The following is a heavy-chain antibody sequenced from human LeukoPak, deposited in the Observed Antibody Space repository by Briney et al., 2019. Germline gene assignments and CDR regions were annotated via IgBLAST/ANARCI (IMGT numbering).Heavy chain of an antibody. V-gene: IGHV4-59*01. CDR1: GDSMTSDY. D-gene: IGHD3-10*01. CDR3: ARDRGIGYGPSDLDF. CDR2: VYHSGTS. J-gene: IGHJ4*02. Sequence: SETLSLTCTVSGDSMTSDYWTWIRQPPGKGLEWLGYVYHSGTSFYNPALKSRFTISIDTSKKQFSLNVISVTTADTALYFCARDRGIGYGPSDLDFWGPGVLVTVSS.